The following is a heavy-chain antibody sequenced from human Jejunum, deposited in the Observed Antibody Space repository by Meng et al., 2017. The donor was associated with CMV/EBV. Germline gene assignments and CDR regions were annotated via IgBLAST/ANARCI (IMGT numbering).Heavy chain of an antibody. CDR1: TAHS. V-gene: IGHV1-2*02. D-gene: IGHD3-10*01. CDR3: ARGTYYYGSGRNYGPPDD. J-gene: IGHJ4*02. CDR2: INPNSGGT. Sequence: TAHSIHGVRQAPGQALEWMGWINPNSGGTNYAQQFQARVTMTRDTSINTVYMELSSLTSDDTAVYYCARGTYYYGSGRNYGPPDDWGQGTLVTVSS.